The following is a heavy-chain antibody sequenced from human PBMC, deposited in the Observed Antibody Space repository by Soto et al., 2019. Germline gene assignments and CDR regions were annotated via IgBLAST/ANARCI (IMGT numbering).Heavy chain of an antibody. CDR1: GFTFSSYA. CDR3: ANLWFGELSPNWFDP. J-gene: IGHJ5*02. CDR2: ISGSGGST. Sequence: GGSLRLSCAASGFTFSSYAMSWVRQAPGKGLEWVSAISGSGGSTYYADSVKGRFTISRDNSKNTLYLQMNSLRAEDTAVYYCANLWFGELSPNWFDPWGQGTLVTVSS. V-gene: IGHV3-23*01. D-gene: IGHD3-10*01.